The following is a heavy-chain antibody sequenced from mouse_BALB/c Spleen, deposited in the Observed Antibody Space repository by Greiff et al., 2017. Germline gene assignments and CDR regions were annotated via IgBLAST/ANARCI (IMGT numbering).Heavy chain of an antibody. CDR2: IWAGGST. V-gene: IGHV2-9*02. Sequence: VQGVESGPGLVAPSQSLSITCTVSGFSLTSYGVHWVRQPPGKGLEWLGVIWAGGSTNYNSALMSRLSISKDNSKSQVFLKMNSLQTDDTAMYYCARDGIYYYGSYAMDYWGQGTSVTVSS. CDR1: GFSLTSYG. D-gene: IGHD1-1*01. CDR3: ARDGIYYYGSYAMDY. J-gene: IGHJ4*01.